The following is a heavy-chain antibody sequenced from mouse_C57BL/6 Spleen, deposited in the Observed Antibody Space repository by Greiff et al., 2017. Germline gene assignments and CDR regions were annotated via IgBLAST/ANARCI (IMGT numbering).Heavy chain of an antibody. CDR1: GYSFTDYY. Sequence: VQLQQSGPELVKPGASVKISCKASGYSFTDYYMDWVKQSNGQSLEWIGVINPNYGSTSYNQKFKGKATLTVDQSSSTAYMQLNSLTSEDSAVYYCLSNYYAMDYWGQGTSVTVSS. V-gene: IGHV1-39*01. CDR3: LSNYYAMDY. J-gene: IGHJ4*01. CDR2: INPNYGST. D-gene: IGHD2-5*01.